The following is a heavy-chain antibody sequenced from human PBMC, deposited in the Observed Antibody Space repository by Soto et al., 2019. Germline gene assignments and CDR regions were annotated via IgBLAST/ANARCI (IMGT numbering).Heavy chain of an antibody. J-gene: IGHJ4*02. CDR3: AKGGPTVTTSVNY. CDR1: GFTFSSYG. Sequence: GGSLRLSCAASGFTFSSYGMHWVRQAPGKGLEWVAVISYDGSNKYYADSVKGRFTISRDNSKNTLYLQMNSLRAEDTAVYYCAKGGPTVTTSVNYWGQGTLVTVSS. V-gene: IGHV3-30*18. D-gene: IGHD4-4*01. CDR2: ISYDGSNK.